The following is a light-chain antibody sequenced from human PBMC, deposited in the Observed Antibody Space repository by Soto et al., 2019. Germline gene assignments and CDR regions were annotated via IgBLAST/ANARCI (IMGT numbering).Light chain of an antibody. CDR2: DVS. CDR1: SSDVGGYNY. Sequence: LTQPASVSGSPGQSITISCTGTSSDVGGYNYVSWYQQHPGKAPKLMIYDVSNRPSGVSNRFSGSKSGNTASLTISGLQAEDEADYYCSSYTRSSTRYVFGTGTKVTVL. CDR3: SSYTRSSTRYV. J-gene: IGLJ1*01. V-gene: IGLV2-14*01.